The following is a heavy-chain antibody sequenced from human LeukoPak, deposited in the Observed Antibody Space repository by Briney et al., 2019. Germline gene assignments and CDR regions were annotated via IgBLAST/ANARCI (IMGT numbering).Heavy chain of an antibody. J-gene: IGHJ4*02. Sequence: PGGSLRLSCAASGFTFSDYYMSWIRQAPGKGLEWVSYISSSGSTIYYADSVKGRFTISRDNAKNSLCLQMNSLRAEDTAVYYCARTGPRVYTFLPYYFDYWGQGTLVTVSS. CDR1: GFTFSDYY. CDR2: ISSSGSTI. CDR3: ARTGPRVYTFLPYYFDY. D-gene: IGHD6-6*01. V-gene: IGHV3-11*01.